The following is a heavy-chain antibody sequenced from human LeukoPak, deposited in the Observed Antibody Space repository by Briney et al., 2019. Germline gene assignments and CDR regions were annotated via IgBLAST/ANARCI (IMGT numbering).Heavy chain of an antibody. V-gene: IGHV3-23*01. J-gene: IGHJ4*02. D-gene: IGHD2-21*01. CDR3: ARDCGGDCYYDY. CDR2: ISGSGGST. CDR1: GFTFSSYA. Sequence: QPGGSLRLSCAASGFTFSSYAMSWVRQAPGKGLEWVSAISGSGGSTYYADSVKGRFTISRDNSKNTLYLQMNSLRAEDTAVYYCARDCGGDCYYDYWGQGTLVTVSP.